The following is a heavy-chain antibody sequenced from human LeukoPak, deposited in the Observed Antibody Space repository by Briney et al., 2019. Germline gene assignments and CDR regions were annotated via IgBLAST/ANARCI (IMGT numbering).Heavy chain of an antibody. CDR2: INHSGST. V-gene: IGHV4-34*01. J-gene: IGHJ6*02. CDR1: GGSFSGYY. Sequence: PSETLSLTCAVYGGSFSGYYCSWIRQPPGKGLEWIGEINHSGSTNYNPSLKSRVTISVDTSKNQFSLKLSSVTAADTAVYYCARGGYCSSTSYGMDVWGQGTTVTVSS. CDR3: ARGGYCSSTSYGMDV. D-gene: IGHD2-2*01.